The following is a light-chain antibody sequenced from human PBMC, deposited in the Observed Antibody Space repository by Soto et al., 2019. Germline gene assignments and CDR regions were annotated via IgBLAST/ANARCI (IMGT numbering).Light chain of an antibody. V-gene: IGLV2-14*03. CDR1: SSDVGGYNY. J-gene: IGLJ1*01. CDR3: SSYTSSSTFYV. Sequence: QSALTQPASVSGSPGQSITISCSGTSSDVGGYNYVSWYQQYPGKAPKLMIYDVSNRPSGVSNRFSGSKSGNTASLTISGLQAEDEADYYCSSYTSSSTFYVFGTGTKLTV. CDR2: DVS.